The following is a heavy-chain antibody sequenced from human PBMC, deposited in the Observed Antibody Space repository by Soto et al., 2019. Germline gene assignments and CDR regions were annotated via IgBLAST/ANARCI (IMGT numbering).Heavy chain of an antibody. V-gene: IGHV3-23*01. CDR3: AKDQSSTYYDILTGYLPGDYYGMGV. CDR1: GFTFSSYA. Sequence: GGSLRLSCAASGFTFSSYAMSWVRQAPGKGLEWVSAISGSGGSTYYADSVKGRFTISRDNSKNTLYLQMNSLRAEDTAVYYCAKDQSSTYYDILTGYLPGDYYGMGVWGQGTTVTVSS. CDR2: ISGSGGST. J-gene: IGHJ6*02. D-gene: IGHD3-9*01.